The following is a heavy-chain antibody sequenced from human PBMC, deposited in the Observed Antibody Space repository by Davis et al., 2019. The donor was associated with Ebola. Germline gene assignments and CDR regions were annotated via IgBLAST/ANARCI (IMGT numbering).Heavy chain of an antibody. CDR3: ARDFSSRDYFDSSGGFDS. D-gene: IGHD3-22*01. Sequence: GSLRLSCAASGFTFTSYSMNWVRQAPGKGLEWVSSISGSSSYIYYADSLKGRFAISRDNAKNSLYLQMNGLRAEDTAVYYCARDFSSRDYFDSSGGFDSWGQGTLVTVSS. CDR2: ISGSSSYI. CDR1: GFTFTSYS. J-gene: IGHJ4*02. V-gene: IGHV3-21*01.